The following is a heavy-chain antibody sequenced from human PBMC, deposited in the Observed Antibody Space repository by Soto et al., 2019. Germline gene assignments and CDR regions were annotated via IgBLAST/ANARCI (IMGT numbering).Heavy chain of an antibody. CDR3: ARSSITMVRGFDP. CDR1: GYTFTGYY. J-gene: IGHJ5*02. D-gene: IGHD3-10*01. V-gene: IGHV1-2*04. Sequence: ASVKVSCKGSGYTFTGYYMHWVRQAPGQGLEWMGWINPNSGGTNCAQKFQGWVTMTRDTSISTAYMGLSRLRSDDTAVYYCARSSITMVRGFDPWGQGTLVTSPQ. CDR2: INPNSGGT.